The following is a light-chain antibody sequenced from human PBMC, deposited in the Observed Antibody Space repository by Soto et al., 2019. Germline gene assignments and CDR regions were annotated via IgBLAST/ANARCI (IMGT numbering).Light chain of an antibody. J-gene: IGKJ3*01. V-gene: IGKV1-33*01. Sequence: DIQMTQSPSSLSASVGDRVTITCQASQDISNYLNWYQQKPGKAPKLLVYDASNLETGVPSRFSGSGSGTDFTFPISSLQPEDIATYYCQQYDNLPPFTFGPGTKVDI. CDR1: QDISNY. CDR2: DAS. CDR3: QQYDNLPPFT.